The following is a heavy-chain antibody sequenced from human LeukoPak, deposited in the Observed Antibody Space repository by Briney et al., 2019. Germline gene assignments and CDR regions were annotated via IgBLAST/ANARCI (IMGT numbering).Heavy chain of an antibody. D-gene: IGHD1-26*01. CDR3: AKSGKVLEY. CDR1: GFIFSSYG. V-gene: IGHV3-48*03. Sequence: GGSLRLSCAASGFIFSSYGMNWVRQAPGKGLEWIAYIDSGASTIYYADTVKGRFTISRDNAKNSLYLQMDSLRREDTALYYCAKSGKVLEYWGQGTLVTVSS. J-gene: IGHJ4*02. CDR2: IDSGASTI.